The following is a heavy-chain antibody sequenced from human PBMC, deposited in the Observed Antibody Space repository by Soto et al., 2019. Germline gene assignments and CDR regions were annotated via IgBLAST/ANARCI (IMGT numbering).Heavy chain of an antibody. CDR3: ARAIVVVVAATSGYYYYGIDV. CDR2: IKQDGSEK. V-gene: IGHV3-7*01. J-gene: IGHJ6*02. D-gene: IGHD2-15*01. CDR1: GLTFSSYA. Sequence: GGSLRLSCAASGLTFSSYAMSWVRQAPGKGLEWVANIKQDGSEKYYVDSVKGRFTISRDNAKNSLYLQMNSLRAEDTAVYYCARAIVVVVAATSGYYYYGIDVWGQGTTVTVSS.